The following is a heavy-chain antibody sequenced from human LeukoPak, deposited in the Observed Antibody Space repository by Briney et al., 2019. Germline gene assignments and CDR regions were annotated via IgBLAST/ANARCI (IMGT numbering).Heavy chain of an antibody. Sequence: PGRSLRLSCAASGFTVSSNYMSWVRQAPGKGLEWVSVIYSGGSTYYADSVKGRFTISRDNSKNTLYLQMNSLRAEDTAVYYCARIAVAGNFLDYWGQGTLVTVSS. D-gene: IGHD6-19*01. CDR1: GFTVSSNY. J-gene: IGHJ4*02. V-gene: IGHV3-66*01. CDR3: ARIAVAGNFLDY. CDR2: IYSGGST.